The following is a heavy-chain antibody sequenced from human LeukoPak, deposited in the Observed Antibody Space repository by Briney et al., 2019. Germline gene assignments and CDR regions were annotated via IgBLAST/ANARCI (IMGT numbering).Heavy chain of an antibody. CDR2: IIPIFGTA. V-gene: IGHV1-69*13. CDR3: ARGQGFWSGYNYYYYYMDV. Sequence: SVKVSCKASGGTFSSYAISWVRQAPGQGLEWMGGIIPIFGTANYAQKFQGRVTITADESTSTAYMELSSLRSEDTAVYYCARGQGFWSGYNYYYYYMDVWGKGTTVTVSS. J-gene: IGHJ6*03. CDR1: GGTFSSYA. D-gene: IGHD3-3*01.